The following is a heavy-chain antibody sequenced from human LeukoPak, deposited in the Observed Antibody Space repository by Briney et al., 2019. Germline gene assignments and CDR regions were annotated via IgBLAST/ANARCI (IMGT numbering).Heavy chain of an antibody. CDR1: GDSISSGGYY. CDR3: ARDEPYCSSTSCYGTYGMDV. CDR2: IYYSGST. J-gene: IGHJ6*02. D-gene: IGHD2-2*01. V-gene: IGHV4-31*03. Sequence: SQTLSLTCTVSGDSISSGGYYWSWIRQHPGKGLEWIGYIYYSGSTYYNPSLKSRVTISVDTSKNQFSLKLSSVTAADTAVYYCARDEPYCSSTSCYGTYGMDVWGQGTTVTVSS.